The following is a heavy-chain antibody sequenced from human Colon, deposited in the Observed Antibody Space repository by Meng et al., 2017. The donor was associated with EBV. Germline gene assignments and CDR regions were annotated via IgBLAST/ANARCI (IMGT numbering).Heavy chain of an antibody. CDR2: IFYSGNT. CDR1: GDSITTNGDY. CDR3: ARERGGVTRDFDS. Sequence: QLRLQGAGPGMLKPAQTLSPPCCVSGDSITTNGDYWGWIRQSPGKGLEWIGSIFYSGNTYFNPSLKTRVTISVDTSKNQFSLKLSSVTAADTAIYYCARERGGVTRDFDSWGQGALVTVSS. V-gene: IGHV4-39*07. D-gene: IGHD3-16*01. J-gene: IGHJ4*02.